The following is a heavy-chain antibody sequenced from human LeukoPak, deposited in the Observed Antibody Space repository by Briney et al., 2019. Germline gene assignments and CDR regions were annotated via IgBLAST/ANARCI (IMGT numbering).Heavy chain of an antibody. Sequence: GGSLRLSCAASGFTVSSNYMSWVRQVPGKGLEWVSVIYSGGSTYYADSVKGRFTISRDNSKNTLYLQMNSLRAEDTAVYYCARDPSFGYYYFDYWGQGTLVTVSS. D-gene: IGHD3-22*01. CDR3: ARDPSFGYYYFDY. J-gene: IGHJ4*02. CDR1: GFTVSSNY. V-gene: IGHV3-66*01. CDR2: IYSGGST.